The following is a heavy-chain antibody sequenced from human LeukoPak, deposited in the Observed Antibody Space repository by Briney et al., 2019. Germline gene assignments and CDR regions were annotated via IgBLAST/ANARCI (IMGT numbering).Heavy chain of an antibody. V-gene: IGHV3-64*01. CDR2: ISSNGGGT. Sequence: PGGSLRLSCAASGFTFSSYAMHWVRQVPGKGLEYVSAISSNGGGTYYANSVKGRFTISRDNSKNTLYLQMGSLRVEDMAVYYCAREDGRWELHYWGQGTLVTVSS. CDR1: GFTFSSYA. J-gene: IGHJ4*02. D-gene: IGHD1-26*01. CDR3: AREDGRWELHY.